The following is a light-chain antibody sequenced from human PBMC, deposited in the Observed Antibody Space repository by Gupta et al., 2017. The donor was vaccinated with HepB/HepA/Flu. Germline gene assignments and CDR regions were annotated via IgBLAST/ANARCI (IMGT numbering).Light chain of an antibody. V-gene: IGKV1-17*01. J-gene: IGKJ1*01. CDR2: GAY. Sequence: SASVGDRVTITCRASQGMSNDLGWYQQKPGKAPKRLVFGAYTVQHGDPSRFRGSGSGTEFTLTISSLQPEDFATYYCLQYNSYPWTFGQGTKVEIK. CDR1: QGMSND. CDR3: LQYNSYPWT.